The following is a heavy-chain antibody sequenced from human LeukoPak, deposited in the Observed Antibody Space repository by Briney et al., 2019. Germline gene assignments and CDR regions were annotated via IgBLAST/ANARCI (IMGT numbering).Heavy chain of an antibody. D-gene: IGHD5-18*01. CDR1: GYTFTSYD. CDR2: MNLSCGNT. V-gene: IGHV1-8*01. J-gene: IGHJ3*02. Sequence: ASVTVSCKASGYTFTSYDINWVRQAPGQGLEWMGWMNLSCGNTGYAQKFQGRVTMTRNTSISTAYMELSSLRAEDTAVYYCASVQLWFPRGIGFDIWGQGTMVTVSS. CDR3: ASVQLWFPRGIGFDI.